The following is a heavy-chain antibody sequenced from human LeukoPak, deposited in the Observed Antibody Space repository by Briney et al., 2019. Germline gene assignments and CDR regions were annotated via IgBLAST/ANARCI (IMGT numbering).Heavy chain of an antibody. J-gene: IGHJ3*02. V-gene: IGHV3-11*01. D-gene: IGHD3-10*01. CDR1: GFTFSDYD. Sequence: PGGSLRLSCVVSGFTFSDYDMTWIRQAPGKGLEWVSHISSSGNTVYYADSVKGRFTVSRDNAKISLFLQVDSLRAEDTAVYYCARQALFMVRGLISAFDIWGQGTKVTVSS. CDR2: ISSSGNTV. CDR3: ARQALFMVRGLISAFDI.